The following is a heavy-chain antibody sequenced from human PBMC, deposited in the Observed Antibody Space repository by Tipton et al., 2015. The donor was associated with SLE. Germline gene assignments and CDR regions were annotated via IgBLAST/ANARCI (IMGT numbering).Heavy chain of an antibody. CDR1: GGSFSGYY. J-gene: IGHJ4*02. Sequence: TLSLTCAVYGGSFSGYYWSWIRQPPGKGLEWIGEINHSGSTNYNPSLKSRVTISVDTSKNQFSLKLSSVTAADTAVYYCARHDSSSPNRPVDYWGQGTLVTVSS. CDR3: ARHDSSSPNRPVDY. V-gene: IGHV4-34*01. D-gene: IGHD6-6*01. CDR2: INHSGST.